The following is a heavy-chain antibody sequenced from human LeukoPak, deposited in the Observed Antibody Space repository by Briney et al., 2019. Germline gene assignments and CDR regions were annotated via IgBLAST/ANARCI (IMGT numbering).Heavy chain of an antibody. CDR3: ARDGERYCSGGSCYFWFDP. CDR1: GYTFTSYG. D-gene: IGHD2-15*01. Sequence: ASVKVSCKASGYTFTSYGISWVRQAPGQGLEWMGWISAYNGNTNYAQKLQGRVTMTTDTSTSTAYMELRGLRSDDTAVYYCARDGERYCSGGSCYFWFDPWGQGTLVTVSS. V-gene: IGHV1-18*01. J-gene: IGHJ5*02. CDR2: ISAYNGNT.